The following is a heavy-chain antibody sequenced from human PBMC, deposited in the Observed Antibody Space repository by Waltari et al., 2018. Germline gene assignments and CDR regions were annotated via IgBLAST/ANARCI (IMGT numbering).Heavy chain of an antibody. Sequence: QVQLVESGGGVVQPGRSLRLSCVASGFSFSPYGMPWVRQAPGKGLGWVAVISYDGGNKYYADSVKGRFTISRDNSKNTLFLQVNSLRAADTAIYYCAKGRAAYGYYYFGMDVWGQGTTVTVSS. CDR3: AKGRAAYGYYYFGMDV. V-gene: IGHV3-30*18. CDR2: ISYDGGNK. D-gene: IGHD4-17*01. J-gene: IGHJ6*02. CDR1: GFSFSPYG.